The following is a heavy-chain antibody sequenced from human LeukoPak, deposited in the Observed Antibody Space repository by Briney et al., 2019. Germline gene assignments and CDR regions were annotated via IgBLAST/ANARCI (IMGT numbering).Heavy chain of an antibody. Sequence: SETLPLTCTVSGVSISSSSYYWGWIRQPPGKGLEWIGSIYYSGSTYYNPSLKSRVTISVDTSKNQFSLKLSSVTAADTAVYYCARHLGVRFLEVWGQGTLVTVSS. J-gene: IGHJ4*02. V-gene: IGHV4-39*01. CDR1: GVSISSSSYY. D-gene: IGHD3-3*01. CDR3: ARHLGVRFLEV. CDR2: IYYSGST.